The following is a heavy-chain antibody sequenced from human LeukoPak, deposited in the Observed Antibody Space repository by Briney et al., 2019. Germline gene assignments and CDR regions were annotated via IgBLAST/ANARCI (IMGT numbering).Heavy chain of an antibody. CDR3: AFFPVGAPPYYFDY. J-gene: IGHJ4*02. V-gene: IGHV5-51*01. Sequence: RGESLQISCKGSGYIFTSYWIGWVRPMPGKGLEWMGIIYPGDSDTRYSPSFQGQVTISADKSISTAYLQWSSLKASDTAMYYCAFFPVGAPPYYFDYWGQGTLVTVSS. D-gene: IGHD1-26*01. CDR1: GYIFTSYW. CDR2: IYPGDSDT.